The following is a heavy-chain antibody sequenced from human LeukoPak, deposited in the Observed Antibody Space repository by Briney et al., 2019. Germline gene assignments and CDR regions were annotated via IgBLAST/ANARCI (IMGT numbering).Heavy chain of an antibody. J-gene: IGHJ6*02. CDR2: IYYSGST. V-gene: IGHV4-59*11. Sequence: SETLSLTCTVSGGSISSHYWSWIRQPPGKGLEWIGYIYYSGSTNYNPSLKGRVTISVDTSKNQFSLKLSSVTAADTAVYYCARALQDYYYGMDVWGQGTTVTVSS. CDR3: ARALQDYYYGMDV. CDR1: GGSISSHY. D-gene: IGHD5-24*01.